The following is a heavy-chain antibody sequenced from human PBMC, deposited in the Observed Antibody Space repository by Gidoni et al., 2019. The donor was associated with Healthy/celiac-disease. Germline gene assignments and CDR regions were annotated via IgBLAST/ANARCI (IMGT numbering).Heavy chain of an antibody. Sequence: EVQLVEYGGGLVQPGRSLRLSCTASGFTFGDYAMSWFRQAPGKGLEWVGFIRSKSDGGTTEYAASVKGRFTISRDDSKSIAYLQMNSLKTEDTAVYYCTSHLRGYSYGPLDYWGQGTLVTVSS. V-gene: IGHV3-49*03. D-gene: IGHD5-18*01. CDR1: GFTFGDYA. CDR3: TSHLRGYSYGPLDY. J-gene: IGHJ4*02. CDR2: IRSKSDGGTT.